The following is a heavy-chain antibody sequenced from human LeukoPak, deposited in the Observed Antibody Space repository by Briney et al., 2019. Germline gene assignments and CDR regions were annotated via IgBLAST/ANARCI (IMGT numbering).Heavy chain of an antibody. J-gene: IGHJ4*02. Sequence: PGGSLRLSCAASGFTFSDYAIHWVRQAPGKGLEWVAVISYDGSNKFYADSVKGRFTISRDNSNNTLCLQMNSLRAEDTAVYYCARVGRGYSFKVYYFDYWGQGTLVTVSS. CDR3: ARVGRGYSFKVYYFDY. V-gene: IGHV3-30*04. CDR2: ISYDGSNK. D-gene: IGHD5-18*01. CDR1: GFTFSDYA.